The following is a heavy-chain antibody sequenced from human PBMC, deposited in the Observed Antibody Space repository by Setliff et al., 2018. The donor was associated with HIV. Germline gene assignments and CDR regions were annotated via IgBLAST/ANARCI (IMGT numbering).Heavy chain of an antibody. D-gene: IGHD3-22*01. CDR1: GYTLTEVS. CDR2: FDPQDGKT. J-gene: IGHJ4*02. V-gene: IGHV1-24*01. Sequence: ASVKVSCKISGYTLTEVSMHWVRQAPGKGLEWMGYFDPQDGKTIYAQKFQGRVTMTRDTSTSTVYMFLSSLRFGDTAVYYCARDGEGGYYEQWGQGTLVTVSS. CDR3: ARDGEGGYYEQ.